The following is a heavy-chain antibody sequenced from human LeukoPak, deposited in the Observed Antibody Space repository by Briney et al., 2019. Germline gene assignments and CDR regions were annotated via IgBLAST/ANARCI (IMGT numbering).Heavy chain of an antibody. CDR2: IDHSGST. D-gene: IGHD6-19*01. CDR3: ARVSGMAVAGTWDWLDP. J-gene: IGHJ5*02. V-gene: IGHV4-34*01. CDR1: GGSFNGFY. Sequence: SETLSLTCAVYGGSFNGFYWNWIRQPPGKGLDWIGEIDHSGSTHYNPSLKSRVTISVDTSKNQFPLKLSSVTAADTAVYYCARVSGMAVAGTWDWLDPWGQGTLVTVSS.